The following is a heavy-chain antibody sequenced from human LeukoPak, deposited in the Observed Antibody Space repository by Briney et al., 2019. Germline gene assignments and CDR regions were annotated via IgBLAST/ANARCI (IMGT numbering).Heavy chain of an antibody. D-gene: IGHD2-2*01. J-gene: IGHJ5*02. CDR3: AIGLGYCSSTSCYVWFDP. CDR2: MNPNSGNT. V-gene: IGHV1-8*02. Sequence: GESLKISCKGSGYSFTSYWIGWVRQATGQGLEWMGWMNPNSGNTGYAQKFQGRVTMTRNTSISTAYMELSSLRSEDTAVYYCAIGLGYCSSTSCYVWFDPWGQGTLVTVSS. CDR1: GYSFTSYW.